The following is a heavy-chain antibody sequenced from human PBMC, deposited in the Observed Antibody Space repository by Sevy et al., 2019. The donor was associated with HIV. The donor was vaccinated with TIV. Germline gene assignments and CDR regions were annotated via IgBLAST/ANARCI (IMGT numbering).Heavy chain of an antibody. CDR1: GGSISSGGYY. Sequence: TLSLTCTVSGGSISSGGYYWSWIRQHPGKGLEWIGYIYYSGSTYYNPSLKSRVTISVDTSKNQFSLKLSSVTAADTAVYYCARMGRMTTVTTDYDAFDIWGQRTMVTVSS. D-gene: IGHD4-17*01. CDR2: IYYSGST. J-gene: IGHJ3*02. V-gene: IGHV4-31*03. CDR3: ARMGRMTTVTTDYDAFDI.